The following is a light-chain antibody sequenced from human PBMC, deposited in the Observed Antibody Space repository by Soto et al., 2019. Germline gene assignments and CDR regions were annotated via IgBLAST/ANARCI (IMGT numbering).Light chain of an antibody. V-gene: IGLV1-47*01. J-gene: IGLJ2*01. CDR3: VAWDDSLSGRV. CDR2: RNN. CDR1: SSSIGSNF. Sequence: QAVVTQPPSASGTPGQRVTISCSGSSSSIGSNFVYWYQQLPGTAPKLLIYRNNQRPSGVPDRFSGSKSGTSASLAISGLRSEDEADYYCVAWDDSLSGRVFGGGTKLTVL.